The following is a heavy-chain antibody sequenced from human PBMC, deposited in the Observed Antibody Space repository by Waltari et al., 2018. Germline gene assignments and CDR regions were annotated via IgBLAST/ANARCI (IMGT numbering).Heavy chain of an antibody. CDR2: ISSSSSTI. Sequence: EVQLVESGGGLVQPGGSLRLSCAASGFTFSTYSMTWFRRAPGKGLDWVSYISSSSSTIYYADSVKGRFTISRDNAKNSLYLQMNSLRAEDTAVYYCARDHDYSSTLFDYWDQGTLVTVSS. D-gene: IGHD4-4*01. CDR3: ARDHDYSSTLFDY. V-gene: IGHV3-48*04. CDR1: GFTFSTYS. J-gene: IGHJ4*02.